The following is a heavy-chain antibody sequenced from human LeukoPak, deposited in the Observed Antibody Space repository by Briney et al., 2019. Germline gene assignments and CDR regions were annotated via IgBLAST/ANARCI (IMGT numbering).Heavy chain of an antibody. CDR3: ARDPGYYDSSGYSDY. CDR1: GGTFSSYA. CDR2: ISAYNGNT. J-gene: IGHJ4*02. D-gene: IGHD3-22*01. Sequence: GSSVKVSCKASGGTFSSYAISWVRQAPGQGLEWMGWISAYNGNTNYAQKLQGRVTMTTDTSTSTAYMELRSLRSDDTAVYYCARDPGYYDSSGYSDYWGQGTLVTVSS. V-gene: IGHV1-18*01.